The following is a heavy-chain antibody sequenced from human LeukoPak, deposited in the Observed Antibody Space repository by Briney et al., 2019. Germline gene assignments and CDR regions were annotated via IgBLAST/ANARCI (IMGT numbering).Heavy chain of an antibody. CDR1: GYTFTSYD. Sequence: ASVNVSCKASGYTFTSYDINWVRQATGQGLEWMGWMNPNSGNTGYAQKFQGRVTMTRNTSISTAYMELSSLRSEDTAVYYCARVDTAMVEVDPWGQGTLVTVSS. V-gene: IGHV1-8*01. D-gene: IGHD5-18*01. CDR2: MNPNSGNT. J-gene: IGHJ5*02. CDR3: ARVDTAMVEVDP.